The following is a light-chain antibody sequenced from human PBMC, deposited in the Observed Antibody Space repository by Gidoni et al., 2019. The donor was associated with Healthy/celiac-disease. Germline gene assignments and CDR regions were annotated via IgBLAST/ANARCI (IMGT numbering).Light chain of an antibody. CDR2: AAS. CDR3: QQSYSTPLYT. V-gene: IGKV1-39*01. Sequence: DIQMTHSPSSLSASVGDRVTITCRASQSISSYLNWYQQKPGKAPKLLIYAASSLQSGVPSRFSGIGSGTDFTLTISSLQPEDFATYYCQQSYSTPLYTFGQGTKLEIK. CDR1: QSISSY. J-gene: IGKJ2*01.